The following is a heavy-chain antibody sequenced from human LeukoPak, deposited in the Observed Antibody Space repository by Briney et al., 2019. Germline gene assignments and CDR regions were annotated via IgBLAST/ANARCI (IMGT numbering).Heavy chain of an antibody. CDR2: TYDDGDNK. CDR3: ATGGGYYYSH. Sequence: GGSLRLSCVDSGFTFTNAWMSWVRQAPGKGLEWLAVTYDDGDNKYYADSVKGRFTISRDNSKNTLYLQMSSLRAEDTAVYFCATGGGYYYSHWGQGTLVTVSS. CDR1: GFTFTNAW. D-gene: IGHD2-21*01. J-gene: IGHJ4*02. V-gene: IGHV3-33*08.